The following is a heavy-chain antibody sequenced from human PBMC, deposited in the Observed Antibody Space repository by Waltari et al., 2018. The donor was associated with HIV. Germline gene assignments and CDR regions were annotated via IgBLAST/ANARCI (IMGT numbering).Heavy chain of an antibody. CDR2: SNAGNGDT. V-gene: IGHV1-3*02. Sequence: QVQLVQSGAEVKKPGASVKVSCKASGYTLTNYAIHWVRQAPGQKLEWMGWSNAGNGDTKYAQGLQGKVTITRDTSAGTAYMELSSRRSEDMAVYYCARGRGSYCLDYWGQGTLVTVSS. CDR1: GYTLTNYA. J-gene: IGHJ4*02. CDR3: ARGRGSYCLDY. D-gene: IGHD1-26*01.